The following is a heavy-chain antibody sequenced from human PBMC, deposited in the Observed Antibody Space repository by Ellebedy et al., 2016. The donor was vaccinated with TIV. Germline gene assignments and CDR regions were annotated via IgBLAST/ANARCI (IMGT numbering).Heavy chain of an antibody. CDR1: GFSFRSYW. CDR3: ATDWSYGDYAFPRHAFEM. CDR2: VNQDGSQK. D-gene: IGHD4-17*01. J-gene: IGHJ3*02. V-gene: IGHV3-7*01. Sequence: GGSLRLSCAASGFSFRSYWMSWVRQVPGKGLEWVASVNQDGSQKYHVDSVMGRFTISRDNAKNSLYLQMNSLTVEDTAVFYCATDWSYGDYAFPRHAFEMWGLGTMVTVSS.